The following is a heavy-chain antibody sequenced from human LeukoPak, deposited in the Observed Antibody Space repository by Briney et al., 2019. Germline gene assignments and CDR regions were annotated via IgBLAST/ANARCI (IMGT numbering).Heavy chain of an antibody. CDR2: INHSGST. V-gene: IGHV4-34*01. CDR3: ARTQRYYYGSGSYYTKKNYYYYYGMDV. CDR1: GGSFSGYY. J-gene: IGHJ6*02. Sequence: SETLSLTCAVYGGSFSGYYWSWIRQPPGKGLEWIGEINHSGSTNYNPSLKSRVTISVDTSKNQFSLKLSSVTAADTAVYYCARTQRYYYGSGSYYTKKNYYYYYGMDVWGQGTTVTVSS. D-gene: IGHD3-10*01.